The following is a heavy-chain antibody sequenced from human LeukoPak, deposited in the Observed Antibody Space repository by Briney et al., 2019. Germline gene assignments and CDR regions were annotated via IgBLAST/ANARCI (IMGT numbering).Heavy chain of an antibody. CDR1: GGSFSGYY. Sequence: SETLSLTCAVYGGSFSGYYWSWIRQPPGKGLEWIGEINHSGSTNYNPSLKSRVTISVDTSKNQFSLKLSSVTAADTAVYYCARGRSSYGSGRNFDYWGQGTLVTVSS. V-gene: IGHV4-34*01. CDR2: INHSGST. D-gene: IGHD3-10*01. CDR3: ARGRSSYGSGRNFDY. J-gene: IGHJ4*02.